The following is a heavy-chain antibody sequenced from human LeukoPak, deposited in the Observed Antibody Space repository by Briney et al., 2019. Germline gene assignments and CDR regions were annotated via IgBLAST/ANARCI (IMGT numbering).Heavy chain of an antibody. J-gene: IGHJ5*02. D-gene: IGHD6-13*01. V-gene: IGHV3-30*03. CDR2: ISYDGSNK. Sequence: GRSLRLSCAVSGFTFSSYGMHWVRQAPGKGLEWVAVISYDGSNKYYADSVKGRFTISRDNAKNTLYLQMNSLRAEDTAVYYCAREGGSSSWWWNNWFDPWGQGTLVTVSS. CDR3: AREGGSSSWWWNNWFDP. CDR1: GFTFSSYG.